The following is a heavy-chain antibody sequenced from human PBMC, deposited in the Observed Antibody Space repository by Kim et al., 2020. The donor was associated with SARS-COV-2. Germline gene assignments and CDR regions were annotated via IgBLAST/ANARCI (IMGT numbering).Heavy chain of an antibody. CDR2: K. CDR3: ARADSSYDLGSY. J-gene: IGHJ4*02. D-gene: IGHD5-12*01. Sequence: KYKADSVEGRFTISRDNSKNTLYLQMNGLSAEDTAVYYCARADSSYDLGSYWGQGTLVTVSS. V-gene: IGHV3-30*01.